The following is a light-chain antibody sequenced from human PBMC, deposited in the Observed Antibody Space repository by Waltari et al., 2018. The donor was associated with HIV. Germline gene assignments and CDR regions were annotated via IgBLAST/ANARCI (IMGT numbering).Light chain of an antibody. V-gene: IGLV2-23*02. J-gene: IGLJ2*01. CDR1: SSDVGGYNL. CDR3: CAYAGSTTYVI. Sequence: QSALTQPASVSGSPGQSITISCTGTSSDVGGYNLVSWYQQHPGKAPTLIIYEVSKRPSWVVNLFSGSKSGNTASLTISGLQAEDEADYYCCAYAGSTTYVIFGGGTKLTVL. CDR2: EVS.